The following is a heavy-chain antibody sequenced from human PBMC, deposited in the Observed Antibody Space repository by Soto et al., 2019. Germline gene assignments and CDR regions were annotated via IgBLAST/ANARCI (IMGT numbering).Heavy chain of an antibody. CDR2: ISGGSWVT. CDR3: AKAPFDIGAVPPPIDY. J-gene: IGHJ4*02. Sequence: EVQLLESGGGLVQPGGSLRLSCATSGFNFASCALGWVRQGPKKGLEWVSTISGGSWVTKYADSVTGRFTISRDNSTDTLYLQMNSLSAEDTAIYYCAKAPFDIGAVPPPIDYLGQGTLVTVSS. CDR1: GFNFASCA. V-gene: IGHV3-23*01. D-gene: IGHD2-15*01.